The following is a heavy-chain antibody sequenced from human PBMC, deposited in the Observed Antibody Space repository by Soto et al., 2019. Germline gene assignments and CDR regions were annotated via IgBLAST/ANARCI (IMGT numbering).Heavy chain of an antibody. V-gene: IGHV1-2*02. J-gene: IGHJ4*02. CDR3: ARLPSGSYYFDY. D-gene: IGHD1-26*01. CDR2: INPNSGGT. Sequence: ASVKVSCKASGYTFTGYYMHWVRQAPGQGLEWMGWINPNSGGTNYAQKFQGRVTMTRDTSISTAYMELSRLRSDDTAVYYCARLPSGSYYFDYWGQGTLVTVSS. CDR1: GYTFTGYY.